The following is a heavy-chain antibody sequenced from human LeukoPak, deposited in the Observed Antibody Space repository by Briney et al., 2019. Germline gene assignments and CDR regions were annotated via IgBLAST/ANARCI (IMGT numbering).Heavy chain of an antibody. CDR2: IIPIFGTA. CDR3: ARAEGYDYVWGSYRYGAFDI. J-gene: IGHJ3*02. D-gene: IGHD3-16*02. CDR1: GGTFSSYA. V-gene: IGHV1-69*13. Sequence: SVKVSCKASGGTFSSYAISWVRQAPGQGLEWMGGIIPIFGTANYAQKFQGRVTITADESTSTAYMELSSLRSEDTAVYYCARAEGYDYVWGSYRYGAFDIWGQGTMVTVSS.